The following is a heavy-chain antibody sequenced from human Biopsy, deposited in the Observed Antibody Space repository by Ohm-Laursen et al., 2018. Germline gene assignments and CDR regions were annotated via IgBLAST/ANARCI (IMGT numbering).Heavy chain of an antibody. CDR3: GNEIYGRDY. J-gene: IGHJ4*02. CDR1: GATSSDYY. CDR2: IDRSGNT. Sequence: SETLSLTCVVYGATSSDYYWSWIRQPPGKGLEWLGQIDRSGNTNYNPSLKGRLTISANTSKNQFSLKLNSVTAADTAVYFCGNEIYGRDYWGQGALVTVSS. D-gene: IGHD4-17*01. V-gene: IGHV4-34*08.